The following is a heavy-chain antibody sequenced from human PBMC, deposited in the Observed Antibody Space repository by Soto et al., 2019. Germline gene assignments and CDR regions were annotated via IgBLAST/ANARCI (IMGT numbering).Heavy chain of an antibody. CDR2: VYYSGST. CDR1: GASIRSTDYY. V-gene: IGHV4-30-4*01. Sequence: PSETLSLTCTVSGASIRSTDYYWSWIRQAPGKGLEWIGYVYYSGSTYYNPSLMSRLTISVDTSKNQFSLKLTSVTAAETAVYYCVRSASDGAGSPDWFDRWGQGTQVTVSS. D-gene: IGHD2-21*01. CDR3: VRSASDGAGSPDWFDR. J-gene: IGHJ5*02.